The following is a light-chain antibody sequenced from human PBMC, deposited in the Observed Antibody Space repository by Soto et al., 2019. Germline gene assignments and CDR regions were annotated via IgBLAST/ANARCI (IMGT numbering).Light chain of an antibody. Sequence: IRMTQSPSSLSASTGDRVTITCRASQGISNYLNWYQQKPGKAPKLLIYDASNLETGVPSRFSGSGSGTDFTFTISSLQPEDIATYYCQQYDNLPPFTFGPGTKVDIK. CDR2: DAS. V-gene: IGKV1-33*01. CDR3: QQYDNLPPFT. J-gene: IGKJ3*01. CDR1: QGISNY.